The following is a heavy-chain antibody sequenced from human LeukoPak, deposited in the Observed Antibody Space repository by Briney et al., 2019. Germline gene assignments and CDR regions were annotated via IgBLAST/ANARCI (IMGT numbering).Heavy chain of an antibody. Sequence: SETLSLTCTVSGGSISSYYWSLIRQPAGKGLEWIGRIYTSGSTNYNPSLKSRVAMSVDTSKNQFSLKLSSVTAADTAVYYCASNSYYDFWSGTLDYWGQGTLVTVSS. CDR3: ASNSYYDFWSGTLDY. CDR2: IYTSGST. D-gene: IGHD3-3*01. J-gene: IGHJ4*02. V-gene: IGHV4-4*07. CDR1: GGSISSYY.